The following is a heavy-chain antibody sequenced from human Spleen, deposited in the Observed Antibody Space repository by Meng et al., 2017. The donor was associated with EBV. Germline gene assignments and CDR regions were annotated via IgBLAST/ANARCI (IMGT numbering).Heavy chain of an antibody. V-gene: IGHV4-30-4*01. CDR3: ARGGDSDYEHAY. J-gene: IGHJ4*02. D-gene: IGHD5-12*01. Sequence: QGQLQESGPGLVKPSQTLSLTCAVSGGSISSGGYYWSWIRQPPGKGLEWIGYIYYSGSTYYNPSLKSRVTISVDMSKNQFSLKLSSVTAADTAMYYCARGGDSDYEHAYWGQGTLVTVSS. CDR1: GGSISSGGYY. CDR2: IYYSGST.